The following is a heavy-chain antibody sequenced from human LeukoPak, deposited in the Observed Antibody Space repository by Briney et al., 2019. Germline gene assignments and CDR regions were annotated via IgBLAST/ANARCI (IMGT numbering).Heavy chain of an antibody. CDR3: ARGQYSGSCFDN. CDR2: IYYSGST. D-gene: IGHD1-26*01. J-gene: IGHJ4*02. Sequence: PSETLALICTVSGGSLSSYYWSWIRRPPGKGLVGIGYIYYSGSTNYNPSLTSRLTILVDTSKNQFSLKVSSVTAADTAVYYCARGQYSGSCFDNWGQGSLVTVSS. V-gene: IGHV4-59*01. CDR1: GGSLSSYY.